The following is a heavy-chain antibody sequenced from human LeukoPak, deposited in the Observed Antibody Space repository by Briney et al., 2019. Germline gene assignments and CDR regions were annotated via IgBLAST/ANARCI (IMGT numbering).Heavy chain of an antibody. Sequence: GGSLRLSCAASGFTFSSYEMNWVRQAPGKGLERVSYISSSGSTIYYADSVKGRFTISRDNSKNTLYLQMNSLRAEDTAVYYCASHTRTWELKDYWGQGTLVTVSS. V-gene: IGHV3-48*03. CDR3: ASHTRTWELKDY. D-gene: IGHD1-26*01. J-gene: IGHJ4*02. CDR1: GFTFSSYE. CDR2: ISSSGSTI.